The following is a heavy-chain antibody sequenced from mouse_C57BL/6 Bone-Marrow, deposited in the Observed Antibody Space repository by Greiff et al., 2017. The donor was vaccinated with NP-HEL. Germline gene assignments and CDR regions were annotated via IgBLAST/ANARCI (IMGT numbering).Heavy chain of an antibody. Sequence: EVLLQQSGTVLARPGASVKMSCTTSGYTFTSYWMHWVKQRPGQGLEWIGAIYPGNSDTSYTQKFKGKAKLTAVTSAITAYMELSSLTNEDSAVYYCTGYDGRNFDYWGQGTTLTVSS. CDR1: GYTFTSYW. CDR3: TGYDGRNFDY. V-gene: IGHV1-5*01. CDR2: IYPGNSDT. D-gene: IGHD2-2*01. J-gene: IGHJ2*01.